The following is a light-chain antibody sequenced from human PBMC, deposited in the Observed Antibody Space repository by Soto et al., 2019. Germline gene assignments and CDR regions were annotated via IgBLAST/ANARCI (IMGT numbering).Light chain of an antibody. CDR1: QSVSSNY. Sequence: EIVLTQSPGTLSLSPGERATLSCRASQSVSSNYLAWYQQKPGQSPRLLTYGASSRATGIPDRFSGSGSGTDFTLTISRLEPEDFAVYYCQQYGGSPTFGAGTKVEIK. V-gene: IGKV3-20*01. CDR3: QQYGGSPT. CDR2: GAS. J-gene: IGKJ4*01.